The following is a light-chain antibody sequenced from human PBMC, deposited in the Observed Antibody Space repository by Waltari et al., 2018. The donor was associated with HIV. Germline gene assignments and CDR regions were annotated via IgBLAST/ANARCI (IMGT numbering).Light chain of an antibody. CDR2: EVN. V-gene: IGLV2-8*01. Sequence: QPALTQPPSASGSPGQSVTISCTGTSRAIVTYTYVSWYQQHPGRAPNLLIYEVNKRPSGVPDRFSGSKSANTASLTVSGLQVADEADYYCSSYAGNNNYVFGTGTRVTVL. J-gene: IGLJ1*01. CDR1: SRAIVTYTY. CDR3: SSYAGNNNYV.